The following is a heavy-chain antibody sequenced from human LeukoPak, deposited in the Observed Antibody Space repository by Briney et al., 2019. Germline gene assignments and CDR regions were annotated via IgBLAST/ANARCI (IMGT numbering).Heavy chain of an antibody. CDR3: ATWHGGRSGYPLDWFDP. CDR1: GYTLTELS. V-gene: IGHV1-24*01. CDR2: FDPEDGET. D-gene: IGHD3-3*01. J-gene: IGHJ5*02. Sequence: ASVKVSCKVSGYTLTELSMHWVRQAPGKGLEWMGGFDPEDGETIYAQKFQGRVTMTEDTSTDTAYMELSSLRSEDTAVYYCATWHGGRSGYPLDWFDPWGQGTLVTVSS.